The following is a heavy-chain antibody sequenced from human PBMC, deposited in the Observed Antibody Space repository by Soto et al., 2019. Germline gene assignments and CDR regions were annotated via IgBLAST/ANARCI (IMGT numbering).Heavy chain of an antibody. D-gene: IGHD2-21*02. J-gene: IGHJ4*02. V-gene: IGHV4-59*05. Sequence: SETLSLTCTVSGGSIDNYYWSWIRQPPRKGLEWIGSIFYSGSTYYNPSLKSRVTISVDTSKNQFSLKLSSVTAADTAVYYCARHVIVVVTAPIDYWGQRTLVTVS. CDR3: ARHVIVVVTAPIDY. CDR2: IFYSGST. CDR1: GGSIDNYY.